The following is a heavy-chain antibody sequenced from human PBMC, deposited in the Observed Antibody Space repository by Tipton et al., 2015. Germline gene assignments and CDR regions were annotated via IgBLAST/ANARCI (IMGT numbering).Heavy chain of an antibody. CDR3: ARGGVVRGVIAGMDV. V-gene: IGHV4-31*03. D-gene: IGHD3-10*01. CDR1: GGSISTTGYY. J-gene: IGHJ6*02. CDR2: IHYSGNT. Sequence: TLSLTCTVSGGSISTTGYYWSWIRHHPGKGLEWIGSIHYSGNTYYNPSLKSRVSISVDTSTNQFSLKLSSVTAADTAVYYCARGGVVRGVIAGMDVWGQGTTVTVSS.